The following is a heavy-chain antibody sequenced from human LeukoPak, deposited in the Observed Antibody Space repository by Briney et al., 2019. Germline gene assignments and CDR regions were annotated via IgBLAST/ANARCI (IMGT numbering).Heavy chain of an antibody. CDR3: ARDKGIAVAGTYYYGMDV. CDR1: GFTFSSYS. CDR2: ISSSSSYI. D-gene: IGHD6-19*01. V-gene: IGHV3-21*01. J-gene: IGHJ6*02. Sequence: KPGGSPRLSCAASGFTFSSYSMNWVRQAPGKGLGWVSSISSSSSYIYYADSVKGRFTISRDNAKNSLYLQMNSLRAEDTAVYYCARDKGIAVAGTYYYGMDVWGQGTTVTVSS.